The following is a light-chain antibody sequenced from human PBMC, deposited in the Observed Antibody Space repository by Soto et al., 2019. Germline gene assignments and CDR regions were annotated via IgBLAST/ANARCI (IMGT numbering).Light chain of an antibody. J-gene: IGKJ4*01. CDR1: QGISSY. CDR3: QQLNSYPQT. CDR2: AAS. Sequence: DIQLTQSPSFLSASVGDRVTITCRASQGISSYLAWYQQKPGKAPKLLIYAASTLQSGVPSRFSGSGSGTEFTLTISSLQPEDFETYYCQQLNSYPQTFGGGTKVEIK. V-gene: IGKV1-9*01.